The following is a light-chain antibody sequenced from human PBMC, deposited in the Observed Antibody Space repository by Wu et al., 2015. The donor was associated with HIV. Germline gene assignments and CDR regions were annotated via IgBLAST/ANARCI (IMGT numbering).Light chain of an antibody. CDR3: QQYGSSLLS. V-gene: IGKV3-20*01. CDR1: QDVSSSN. J-gene: IGKJ4*01. Sequence: EIVLTQSPGTLSLSPGERATLSCRASQDVSSSNLAWYQQKPGQAPRLLIYGVSSRATGIPDRFSGSGSGTDFTLTIRRLEPEDFAVYYCQQYGSSLLSFGGGSKVEIK. CDR2: GVS.